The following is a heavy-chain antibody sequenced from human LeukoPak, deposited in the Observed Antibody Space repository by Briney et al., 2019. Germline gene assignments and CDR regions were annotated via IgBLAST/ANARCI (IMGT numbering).Heavy chain of an antibody. CDR2: IYYSGST. Sequence: PSETLSLTCTVSGGSISSSSYYWGWIRQPPGKGLEWIGSIYYSGSTYYNPSLKSRVTISVDTSKNQFSLKLSSVTAADTAVYYCFLGRYGYGVYYYYYMDVWGKGTTVTISS. J-gene: IGHJ6*03. V-gene: IGHV4-39*01. D-gene: IGHD5-18*01. CDR3: FLGRYGYGVYYYYYMDV. CDR1: GGSISSSSYY.